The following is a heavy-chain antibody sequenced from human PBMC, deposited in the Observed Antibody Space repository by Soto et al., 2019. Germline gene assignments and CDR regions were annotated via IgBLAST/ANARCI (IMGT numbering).Heavy chain of an antibody. CDR2: ISYDGSNK. V-gene: IGHV3-30*18. CDR3: AKSYDSSGVDAFDI. D-gene: IGHD3-22*01. Sequence: QVPLVESGGGVVQPGRSLRLSCAASGFTFSSYGMHWVRQAPGKGLEWVAVISYDGSNKYYADSVKGRFTISRDNSKNTLYLQMNSLRAEATAVYYCAKSYDSSGVDAFDIWGQGTMVTVSS. J-gene: IGHJ3*02. CDR1: GFTFSSYG.